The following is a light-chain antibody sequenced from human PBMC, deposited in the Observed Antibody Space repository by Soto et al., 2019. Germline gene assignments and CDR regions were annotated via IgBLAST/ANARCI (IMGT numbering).Light chain of an antibody. CDR3: QAWDSSTLHYV. V-gene: IGLV3-1*01. Sequence: SYELTQPPSVSVSPGQTASITCSGDKLGDKYACWYQQKPGQSPVLIIYQDSKRPSGIPERFSGSNSGNTATLTISGTQAMDEGDYYCQAWDSSTLHYVFGTGTKVTVL. CDR1: KLGDKY. CDR2: QDS. J-gene: IGLJ1*01.